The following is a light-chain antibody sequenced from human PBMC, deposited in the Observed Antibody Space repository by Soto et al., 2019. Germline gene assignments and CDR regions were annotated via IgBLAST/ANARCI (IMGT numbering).Light chain of an antibody. CDR3: CSYVGSYSYV. V-gene: IGLV2-11*01. CDR2: DVI. Sequence: QSALTQPRSVSGSPGQSVTVSCIGTSSDVGGYNSVSWYQEHPGKAPKLMIYDVIKRPSGVPDRFSGSKSGNTASLTISGLLAEDEADYYCCSYVGSYSYVFGTGTKV. CDR1: SSDVGGYNS. J-gene: IGLJ1*01.